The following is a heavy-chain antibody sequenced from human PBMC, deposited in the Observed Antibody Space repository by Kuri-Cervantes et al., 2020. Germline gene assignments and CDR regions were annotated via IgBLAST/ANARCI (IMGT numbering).Heavy chain of an antibody. CDR1: GYTFTSYG. V-gene: IGHV1-18*01. D-gene: IGHD2-15*01. CDR3: AREDYCSGGSCYNY. J-gene: IGHJ4*02. Sequence: ASVKVSCKASGYTFTSYGISWVRQAPGQGLEWIGWISAYNGNTNYAQKLQGRVTMTTDTSTSTAYMELRSLRSDDTAVYYCAREDYCSGGSCYNYWGQGTLVSVSS. CDR2: ISAYNGNT.